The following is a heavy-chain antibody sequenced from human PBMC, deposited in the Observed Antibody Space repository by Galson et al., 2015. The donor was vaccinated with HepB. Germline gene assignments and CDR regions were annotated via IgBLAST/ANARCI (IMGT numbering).Heavy chain of an antibody. Sequence: QSGAEVKKPGESLKISCKGSGYSFTSYWIGWVRQTPGKGLEWMGIIYPGDSDTRYSPSFQGQVTISADKSISTAYLQWSSLKASDTAMYYCARQGDTAMVLYAFDIWGQGTMVTVSS. CDR1: GYSFTSYW. D-gene: IGHD5-18*01. CDR3: ARQGDTAMVLYAFDI. V-gene: IGHV5-51*01. CDR2: IYPGDSDT. J-gene: IGHJ3*02.